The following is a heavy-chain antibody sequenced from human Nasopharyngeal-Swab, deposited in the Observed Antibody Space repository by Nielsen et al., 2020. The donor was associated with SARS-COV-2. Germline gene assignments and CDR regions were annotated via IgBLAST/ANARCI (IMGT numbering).Heavy chain of an antibody. CDR2: ISYDGSNK. J-gene: IGHJ3*02. D-gene: IGHD5-18*01. CDR3: AREGGDSYGSGGAFDI. Sequence: GESLKISCAVSGFTFSTYPMHWVRQAAGKGLEWVAVISYDGSNKYYADSVKGRFTISRDNSKNTLYLQMNRLRPEDTAVYYCAREGGDSYGSGGAFDIWGQGTMVTVSS. V-gene: IGHV3-30-3*01. CDR1: GFTFSTYP.